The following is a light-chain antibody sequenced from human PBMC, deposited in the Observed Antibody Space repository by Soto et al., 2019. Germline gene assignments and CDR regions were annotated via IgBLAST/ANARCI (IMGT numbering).Light chain of an antibody. J-gene: IGKJ1*01. CDR2: GAS. CDR3: HQYVSSWT. CDR1: QSVSSTY. V-gene: IGKV3-20*01. Sequence: SVLTQSPGTLSLSQGERATLSCRASQSVSSTYVAWYQQKSGQAPRLLIYGASSRATGIPDRFSGSGSGTDFTLTISRLEPEDFAVYYCHQYVSSWTFGQGTKVDIK.